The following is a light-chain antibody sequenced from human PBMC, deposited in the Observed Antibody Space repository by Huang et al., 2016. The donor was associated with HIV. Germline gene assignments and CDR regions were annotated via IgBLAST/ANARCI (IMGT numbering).Light chain of an antibody. CDR2: DAS. Sequence: DIVLTQSPATLSLSPGERAPVSCRASQSVSTFLAWYQHKPGQAPRLRIFDASNRASGVPARFSGTGSGTDFTLTISSLEPSDVAVYYCQQHSYWPITFGRGTRLEI. V-gene: IGKV3-11*01. CDR3: QQHSYWPIT. J-gene: IGKJ5*01. CDR1: QSVSTF.